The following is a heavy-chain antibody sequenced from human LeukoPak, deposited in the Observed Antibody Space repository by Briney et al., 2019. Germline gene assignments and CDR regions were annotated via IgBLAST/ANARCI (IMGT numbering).Heavy chain of an antibody. CDR2: IKTNTGNP. J-gene: IGHJ6*02. D-gene: IGHD3-10*01. Sequence: ASVKVSCKASGYTFTDYAMNWVRQAPGQGLEWMGWIKTNTGNPTYAQGFTGRFVFSLDTSVSTAYLQISSLKAEDTAVYYCARDRGPQLLWFGELPYYYYGMDVWGQGTTVTVSS. CDR3: ARDRGPQLLWFGELPYYYYGMDV. V-gene: IGHV7-4-1*02. CDR1: GYTFTDYA.